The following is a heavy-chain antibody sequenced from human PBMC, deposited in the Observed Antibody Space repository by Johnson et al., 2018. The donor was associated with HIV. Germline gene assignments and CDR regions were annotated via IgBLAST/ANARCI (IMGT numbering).Heavy chain of an antibody. D-gene: IGHD1-1*01. V-gene: IGHV3-7*01. CDR3: AREARIGNTDDAFDM. CDR1: EFTFSNHY. J-gene: IGHJ3*02. Sequence: VQLVESGGGLVQPGGSLRLSCAGSEFTFSNHYITWVRQAPGKGLEWVANIKQDGSDKYYVDSVKGRFTISRDNGKNSLYLQMNSLRAEYTAVYYCAREARIGNTDDAFDMWGQGTMVTVSS. CDR2: IKQDGSDK.